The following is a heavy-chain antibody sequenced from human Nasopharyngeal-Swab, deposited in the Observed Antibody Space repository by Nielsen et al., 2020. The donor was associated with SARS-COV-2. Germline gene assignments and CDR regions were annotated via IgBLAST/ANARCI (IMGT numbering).Heavy chain of an antibody. Sequence: SSKVSCKASGGTFNSYAVNWVRQAPENGLEGMGAILPRFASTKFAQKFQGSITITADETSGTAYMELRGLRPEDTAVFDCARGCSGGVCYVPFDYWRRGTPGTVSS. CDR2: ILPRFAST. CDR1: GGTFNSYA. J-gene: IGHJ4*02. D-gene: IGHD2-8*02. CDR3: ARGCSGGVCYVPFDY. V-gene: IGHV1-69*13.